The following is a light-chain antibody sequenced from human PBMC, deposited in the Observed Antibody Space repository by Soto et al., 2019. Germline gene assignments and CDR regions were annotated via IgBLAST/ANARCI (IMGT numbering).Light chain of an antibody. Sequence: EIVLTQSPATLSLSPGERATLSCRASQSVSSYLAWYQQKPGQAPRLLIYDASNRATGIPARFSGSGSGTDFTLTISSLEPEDFAVYYCQQRSNWRATFGQGTTLEIK. V-gene: IGKV3-11*01. CDR1: QSVSSY. CDR2: DAS. CDR3: QQRSNWRAT. J-gene: IGKJ2*01.